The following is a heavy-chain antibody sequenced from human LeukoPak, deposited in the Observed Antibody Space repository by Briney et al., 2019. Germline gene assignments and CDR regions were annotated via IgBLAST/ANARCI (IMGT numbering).Heavy chain of an antibody. CDR3: AKMSTLNYDFWSGYYGGFDY. V-gene: IGHV3-23*01. J-gene: IGHJ4*02. CDR2: ISGSGGST. Sequence: GGSLRLSCAASGFTFSSYAMSWVRQAPGKGLEWVSGISGSGGSTYYADSVKGRFTISRDNSKNTLYLQMNSLRAEDTAVYYCAKMSTLNYDFWSGYYGGFDYWGQGTLVTVSS. CDR1: GFTFSSYA. D-gene: IGHD3-3*01.